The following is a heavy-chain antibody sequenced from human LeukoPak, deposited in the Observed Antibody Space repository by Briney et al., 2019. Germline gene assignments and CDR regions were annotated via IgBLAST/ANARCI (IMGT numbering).Heavy chain of an antibody. D-gene: IGHD3-10*01. CDR2: VYYSGST. Sequence: SETLSLTCTVSGGSINNYYWTWIRQPPGKGLEWIGYVYYSGSTNYYPSLKSRVSISVDTSKNHFSLKLNSVTAADTAVYYCARRHKVGAGDALDIWGQGTMVTVSS. J-gene: IGHJ3*02. V-gene: IGHV4-59*08. CDR3: ARRHKVGAGDALDI. CDR1: GGSINNYY.